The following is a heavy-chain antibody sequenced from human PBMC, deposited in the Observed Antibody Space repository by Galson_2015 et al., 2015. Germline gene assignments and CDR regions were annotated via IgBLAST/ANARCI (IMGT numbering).Heavy chain of an antibody. CDR2: IYYSGST. Sequence: SEPLSLTCPVSGGSISSSSYYWGWVRQPPGKGLEWIGSIYYSGSTYYNPSLKSRVTISVDTSKNQFSLKLSSVTAADTAVYYCARPRGDSSSSWRRGENWFDPWGQGTLVTVSS. D-gene: IGHD6-13*01. CDR1: GGSISSSSYY. V-gene: IGHV4-39*01. J-gene: IGHJ5*02. CDR3: ARPRGDSSSSWRRGENWFDP.